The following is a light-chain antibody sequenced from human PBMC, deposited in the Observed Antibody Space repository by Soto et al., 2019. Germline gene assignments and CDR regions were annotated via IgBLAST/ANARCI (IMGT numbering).Light chain of an antibody. CDR2: DVS. CDR1: SSDIGGYKY. CDR3: SSYTTSSAAYV. Sequence: QSALTQPASVSGSPGQSITISCTGTSSDIGGYKYVSWYQQHPGKAPKLLIYDVSGRPSGVSNRFSGSKSGNTASLTISGLQAEDEADYYRSSYTTSSAAYVFGSGTKLTVL. V-gene: IGLV2-14*01. J-gene: IGLJ1*01.